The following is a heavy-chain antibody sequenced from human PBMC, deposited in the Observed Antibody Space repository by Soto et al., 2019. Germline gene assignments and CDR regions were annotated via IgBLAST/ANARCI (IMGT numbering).Heavy chain of an antibody. D-gene: IGHD2-2*01. J-gene: IGHJ5*02. CDR3: ARRRKGFTRSFWYDP. V-gene: IGHV5-51*01. CDR2: IYPDDSDT. Sequence: PGESLKISCKTFGYSFTSYWIAWVRQMPGKGLEWIGIIYPDDSDTRYRPSFQGQVTISVDKSISTAYLQWSSLKASDTAIYYCARRRKGFTRSFWYDPWGQVPLVTVSS. CDR1: GYSFTSYW.